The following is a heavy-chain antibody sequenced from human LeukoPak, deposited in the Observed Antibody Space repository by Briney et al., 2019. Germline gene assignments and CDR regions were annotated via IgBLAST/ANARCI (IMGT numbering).Heavy chain of an antibody. D-gene: IGHD1-26*01. V-gene: IGHV3-21*01. CDR1: GFTLSSYN. CDR2: ITSGSSYI. J-gene: IGHJ6*03. Sequence: VGSLRLSCAASGFTLSSYNMNWVRQAPGEGLEWVSSITSGSSYIYYADSVKGRFTISRDNAKTSLYLQMNSLRAEDTAVYYCARDPYSESYYAYYYYYMDVWGKGTTVTVSS. CDR3: ARDPYSESYYAYYYYYMDV.